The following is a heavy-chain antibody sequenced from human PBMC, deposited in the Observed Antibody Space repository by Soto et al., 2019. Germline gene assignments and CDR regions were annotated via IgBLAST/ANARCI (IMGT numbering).Heavy chain of an antibody. Sequence: GGSLRLSCAASGFTVSTNYMSWVRQAPGKGLEWVSLIYSGGSTNYADSVKGRFTISRDNAKNTLYLQMNDLRAEDTAVYYCTRGPRSTSTGTGAFWGQGTLVTVSS. CDR1: GFTVSTNY. J-gene: IGHJ4*02. CDR2: IYSGGST. V-gene: IGHV3-53*01. D-gene: IGHD1-1*01. CDR3: TRGPRSTSTGTGAF.